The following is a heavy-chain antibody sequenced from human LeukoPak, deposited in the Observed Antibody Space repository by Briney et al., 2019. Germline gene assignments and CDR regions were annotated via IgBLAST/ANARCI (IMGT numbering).Heavy chain of an antibody. CDR1: GFTFSSYG. D-gene: IGHD6-13*01. CDR2: IRYDGSNK. CDR3: AKGQQQLETPTTDY. Sequence: GGSLRPSCAASGFTFSSYGMHWVRQAPGKGLEWVAFIRYDGSNKYYADSVKGRFTISRDNSKNTLYLQMNSLRAEDTAVYYCAKGQQQLETPTTDYWGQGTLVTVSS. J-gene: IGHJ4*02. V-gene: IGHV3-30*02.